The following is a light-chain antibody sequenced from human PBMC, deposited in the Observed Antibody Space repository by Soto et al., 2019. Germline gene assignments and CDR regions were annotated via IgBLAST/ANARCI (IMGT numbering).Light chain of an antibody. CDR1: QRVSSN. Sequence: GMTQTRYPLYVSPGEIAILSCRASQRVSSNLAWYQLKLGQAPRPLIYGASTRATGIPARFSGSGSGTEFTLNICSLQSEDFAVLYCQQYNILLRPFG. CDR3: QQYNILLRP. CDR2: GAS. J-gene: IGKJ2*01. V-gene: IGKV3-15*01.